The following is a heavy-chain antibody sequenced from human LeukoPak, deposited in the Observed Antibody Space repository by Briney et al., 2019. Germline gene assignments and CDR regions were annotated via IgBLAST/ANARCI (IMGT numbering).Heavy chain of an antibody. CDR2: ISDTGHII. CDR1: GFTFSSNN. Sequence: PGRSLRLSCAASGFTFSSNNMNWVRQAPGKGLEWLSFISDTGHIIYYADSVKGRFTISRDNAKNLLFLQMNSLRDEDTAVYYCARGAGSSWFYRWGQGTLVTVSS. J-gene: IGHJ5*02. CDR3: ARGAGSSWFYR. V-gene: IGHV3-48*02. D-gene: IGHD4/OR15-4a*01.